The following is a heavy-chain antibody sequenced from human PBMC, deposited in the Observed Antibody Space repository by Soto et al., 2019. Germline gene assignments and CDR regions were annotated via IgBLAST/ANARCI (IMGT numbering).Heavy chain of an antibody. V-gene: IGHV4-30-2*03. J-gene: IGHJ4*02. Sequence: PSETLCLTCAVSGGSISSGDYSWNWIRQPPGKGLEWIGYIYYSGSTYYNPSLKSRVTISVDTSKNQLSLKLSSVTAADTAVYYCARHTPAISISDHWGQGTLVTVSS. D-gene: IGHD2-15*01. CDR2: IYYSGST. CDR1: GGSISSGDYS. CDR3: ARHTPAISISDH.